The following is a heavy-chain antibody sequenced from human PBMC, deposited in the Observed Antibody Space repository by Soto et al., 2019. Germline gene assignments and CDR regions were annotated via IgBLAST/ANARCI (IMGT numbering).Heavy chain of an antibody. CDR2: IIPIFGTA. Sequence: QVQLVQSGAEVKKPGSSVKVSCKASGGTFSSYAISWVRQAPGQGLEWMGGIIPIFGTANYAQKFQGRVTITADEPTSTAYMELSSLRSEDTAVYYCARDRDIVVVPAATATNWFDPWGQGTLVTVSS. CDR3: ARDRDIVVVPAATATNWFDP. J-gene: IGHJ5*02. V-gene: IGHV1-69*01. D-gene: IGHD2-2*01. CDR1: GGTFSSYA.